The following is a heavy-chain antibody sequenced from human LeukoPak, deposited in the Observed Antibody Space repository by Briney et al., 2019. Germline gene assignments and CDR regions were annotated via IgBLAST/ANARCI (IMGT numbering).Heavy chain of an antibody. Sequence: NPGESLKISCKGSGYSFTSYWIGWVRQMPGKGLEWMGIIYPGESDTRYSPSFQGQVHMPDVQFLSPACLQRGSLKGCGPALYYCARHVVVAASSHYYYMDVWGKGTTVTVSS. CDR3: ARHVVVAASSHYYYMDV. CDR1: GYSFTSYW. CDR2: IYPGESDT. D-gene: IGHD2-15*01. V-gene: IGHV5-51*01. J-gene: IGHJ6*03.